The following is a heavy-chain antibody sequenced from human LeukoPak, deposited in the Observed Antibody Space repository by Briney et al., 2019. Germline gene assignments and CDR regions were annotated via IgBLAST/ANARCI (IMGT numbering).Heavy chain of an antibody. J-gene: IGHJ4*02. CDR3: ARPAVDSRTYYSRVHIRGYHFDY. V-gene: IGHV4-34*01. D-gene: IGHD3-22*01. Sequence: SETLSLTCAVYGGSFSGLYWSWIRQPPRQGLELIGEVNHRGSTNYNPSLKSQVAISVDTSNNQFSLPLSSVPPAAPAVYYCARPAVDSRTYYSRVHIRGYHFDYWGQGTLVTVSS. CDR2: VNHRGST. CDR1: GGSFSGLY.